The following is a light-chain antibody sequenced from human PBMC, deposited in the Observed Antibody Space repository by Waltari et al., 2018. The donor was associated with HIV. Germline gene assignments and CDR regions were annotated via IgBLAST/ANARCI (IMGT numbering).Light chain of an antibody. CDR2: DKN. CDR3: NSRDSSGNHWV. Sequence: SSELTQDPAVSVALGQTVTITCQGDSLRSYYASWYQQKPGQAPILVICDKNHRPSGIPARFTGTRSGNTASLTITRAQAEDEADYDCNSRDSSGNHWVFGGGTKLAVL. CDR1: SLRSYY. J-gene: IGLJ3*02. V-gene: IGLV3-19*01.